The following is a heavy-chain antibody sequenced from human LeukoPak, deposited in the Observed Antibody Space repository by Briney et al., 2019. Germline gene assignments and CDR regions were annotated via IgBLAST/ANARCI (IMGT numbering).Heavy chain of an antibody. V-gene: IGHV3-64*01. CDR3: ARGYYFDY. CDR2: TSSNGGST. CDR1: GFTFSSYA. Sequence: GGSLRLSCAASGFTFSSYAMHWVRQAPGKGLEYVSATSSNGGSTYYANSVKGRFTISRDNSKNTLYLQMGSLRAEDMAVYYCARGYYFDYWGQGTLVTVSS. J-gene: IGHJ4*02.